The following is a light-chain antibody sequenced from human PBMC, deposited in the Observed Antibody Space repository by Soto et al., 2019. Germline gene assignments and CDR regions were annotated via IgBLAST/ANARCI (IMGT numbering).Light chain of an antibody. CDR3: AAWDDSLNVRV. Sequence: QSVLTQPPSASGTPGQRVTISCSGSSSNIGSNTVTWYQQLPGTAPKLLFYTDNQRPSGVPGRFSGSKSGTSASLAISGLQSEDEAEYYCAAWDDSLNVRVFGGGTKLTVL. CDR2: TDN. V-gene: IGLV1-44*01. CDR1: SSNIGSNT. J-gene: IGLJ3*02.